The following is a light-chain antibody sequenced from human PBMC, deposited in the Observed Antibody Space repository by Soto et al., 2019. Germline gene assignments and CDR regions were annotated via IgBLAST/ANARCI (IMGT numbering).Light chain of an antibody. CDR1: QTISSW. CDR3: QQYNSYSWA. J-gene: IGKJ1*01. Sequence: DIQMTQSHSTLSASVGDRVTITCRASQTISSWLAWYQQKPWKAPKLLTYAASNLESGVPSRFSGSGSGTEFTLAISSLQPDDFATYYCQQYNSYSWAFGQGTKVEIK. V-gene: IGKV1-5*01. CDR2: AAS.